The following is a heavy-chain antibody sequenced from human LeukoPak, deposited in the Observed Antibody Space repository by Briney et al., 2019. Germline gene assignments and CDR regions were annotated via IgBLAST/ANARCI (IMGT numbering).Heavy chain of an antibody. Sequence: PGGSLRLSCAASGFTFDDYAMHWVRQAPGKGLEWVSGISWNSGSIGYADSVKGRFTISRDNAKNSLFLDLKSLKVEDTAVYYCGRIDQRILKTGVAQCLDYWGQGTLVTVSS. CDR3: GRIDQRILKTGVAQCLDY. CDR1: GFTFDDYA. J-gene: IGHJ4*02. CDR2: ISWNSGSI. V-gene: IGHV3-9*01. D-gene: IGHD5/OR15-5a*01.